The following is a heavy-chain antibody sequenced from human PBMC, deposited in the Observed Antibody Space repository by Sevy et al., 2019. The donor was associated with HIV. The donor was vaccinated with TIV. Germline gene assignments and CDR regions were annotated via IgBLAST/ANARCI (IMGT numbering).Heavy chain of an antibody. CDR1: GFTFSNYA. CDR3: ARYWGRDGHSIDY. V-gene: IGHV3-33*01. Sequence: GGSLRLSCATSGFTFSNYAMHWIRQAPGKGLEWVAVIWYDGTDKYYADSVEGRFIISRDNSKNTLYLQMYNLRIEDTAVYYCARYWGRDGHSIDYWGQGTLVTVSS. CDR2: IWYDGTDK. J-gene: IGHJ4*02. D-gene: IGHD3-16*01.